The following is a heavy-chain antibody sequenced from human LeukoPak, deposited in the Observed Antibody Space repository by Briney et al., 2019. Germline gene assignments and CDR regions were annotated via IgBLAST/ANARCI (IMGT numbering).Heavy chain of an antibody. D-gene: IGHD6-19*01. Sequence: SETLSLTCTVSGGSISSYYWSWIRQPPGKGLEWIGYIYYSGSTNYNPSLKSRVTISVDTSKNQFSLKLSSVTAAGTAVYYCARDRRYSSGWYGIDYWGQGTLVTVSS. V-gene: IGHV4-59*01. CDR1: GGSISSYY. CDR3: ARDRRYSSGWYGIDY. J-gene: IGHJ4*02. CDR2: IYYSGST.